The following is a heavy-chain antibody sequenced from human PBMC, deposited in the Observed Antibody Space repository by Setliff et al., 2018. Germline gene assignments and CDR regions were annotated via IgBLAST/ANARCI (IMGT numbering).Heavy chain of an antibody. CDR2: IDQGGST. Sequence: SETLSLTCAVYGWSFSDSHWSWIRQPPGKGLEWIGEIDQGGSTNYNPSLKGRVTRSLDTSKNQFSLKLASVTAADAAIYYCTGSSNFWNGYLFDWWGQGSLVTVSS. D-gene: IGHD3-3*01. CDR3: TGSSNFWNGYLFDW. J-gene: IGHJ4*02. CDR1: GWSFSDSH. V-gene: IGHV4-34*01.